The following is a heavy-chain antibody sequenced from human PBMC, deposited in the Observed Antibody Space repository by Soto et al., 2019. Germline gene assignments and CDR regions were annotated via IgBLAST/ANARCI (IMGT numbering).Heavy chain of an antibody. D-gene: IGHD6-6*01. Sequence: QVQLVESGGGLVKPGGSLRLSCEASGFTFSDYYMSWIRQAPGKGLEWVSYISSSGSTIYYADSGKGRFTISRDNAKASLYLQMNSLRAEDTAVYYCARDYSSSRYYGMDVWGQGTTVTVSS. V-gene: IGHV3-11*01. CDR3: ARDYSSSRYYGMDV. CDR2: ISSSGSTI. J-gene: IGHJ6*02. CDR1: GFTFSDYY.